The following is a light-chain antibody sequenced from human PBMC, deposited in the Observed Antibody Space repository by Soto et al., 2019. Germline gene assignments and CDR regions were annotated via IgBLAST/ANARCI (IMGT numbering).Light chain of an antibody. V-gene: IGKV1-39*01. CDR3: HQSYSTLLFA. CDR2: AAS. J-gene: IGKJ3*01. Sequence: DIQMTQSPSSLSASVGDRVTITCRASQSISSYLYWYQQKPGKAPKLLIYAASSLQSGVPSRFSGSGSGTDFTLTISSLQTEDFATYYCHQSYSTLLFAFGPGTKVDI. CDR1: QSISSY.